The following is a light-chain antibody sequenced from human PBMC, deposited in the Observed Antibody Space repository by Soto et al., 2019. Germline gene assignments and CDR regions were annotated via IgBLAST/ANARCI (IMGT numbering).Light chain of an antibody. CDR3: KQYNDWWT. V-gene: IGKV3-15*01. CDR2: GAS. CDR1: QSVSSN. Sequence: EIVMAQAPATLSVFSGERATLSCRASQSVSSNLAWYQQKPGQAPRLLIYGASTRTTGFPARFSGSGSGTEFTLTISSLQSEDSAVYYCKQYNDWWTCGQGTKGDIK. J-gene: IGKJ1*01.